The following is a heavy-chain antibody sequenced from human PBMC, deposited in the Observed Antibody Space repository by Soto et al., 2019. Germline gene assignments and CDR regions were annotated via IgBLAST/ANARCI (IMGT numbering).Heavy chain of an antibody. CDR2: IIPIFGTA. V-gene: IGHV1-69*13. D-gene: IGHD4-17*01. J-gene: IGHJ6*02. CDR3: ARDSYNDHGRNFESFGMDV. Sequence: ASVKVSCKASGGTFSRYAISWGRQAPGQGLEWMGGIIPIFGTANYAQKFQGRVTITADESTSTAYMELSSLRSEDTAVYYCARDSYNDHGRNFESFGMDVWGQGTKLTVT. CDR1: GGTFSRYA.